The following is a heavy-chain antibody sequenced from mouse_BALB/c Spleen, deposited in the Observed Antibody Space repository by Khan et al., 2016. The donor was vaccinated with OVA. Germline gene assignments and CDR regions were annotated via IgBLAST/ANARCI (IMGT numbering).Heavy chain of an antibody. CDR3: ARTARIKY. J-gene: IGHJ2*01. D-gene: IGHD1-2*01. CDR2: ISYSGSN. V-gene: IGHV3-2*02. Sequence: VQLKESGPGLVKPSQSLSLTCTVTGYSITSGYGWNWIRQFPGNKLEWMGYISYSGSNNYNPSLKSRISITRDTSKNQFFLQLNSVTTEDTATYYCARTARIKYWVQGTTLTVSS. CDR1: GYSITSGYG.